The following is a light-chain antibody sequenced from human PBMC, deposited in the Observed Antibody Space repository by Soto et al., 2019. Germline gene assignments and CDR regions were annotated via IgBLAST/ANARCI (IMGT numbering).Light chain of an antibody. V-gene: IGKV1-5*03. CDR2: KSS. CDR3: QQYNSYSSIT. CDR1: QSISSW. Sequence: DIQMTQSPSMLSAFVGDRVTITCRASQSISSWLAWYQQKPRKAPKLPIYKSSSLQSGVPSRFSGRGSGTEFTLTISSLQPDDFATYYCQQYNSYSSITFGQGTRLEIK. J-gene: IGKJ5*01.